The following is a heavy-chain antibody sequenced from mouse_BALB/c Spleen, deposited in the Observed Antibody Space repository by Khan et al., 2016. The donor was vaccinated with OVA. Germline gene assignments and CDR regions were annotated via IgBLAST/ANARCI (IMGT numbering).Heavy chain of an antibody. J-gene: IGHJ3*01. CDR1: GFTFSNYG. V-gene: IGHV5-6-5*01. Sequence: EVHLVESGGGSVKPGESLKVSCVASGFTFSNYGMSWVRQTPERRMEWVASISSGGNTYYPDSVKGRFTISRDNVRNILYLQMSSLRSEDTAMYYCARDYWFVYWGQGTLVTVSA. CDR3: ARDYWFVY. CDR2: ISSGGNT.